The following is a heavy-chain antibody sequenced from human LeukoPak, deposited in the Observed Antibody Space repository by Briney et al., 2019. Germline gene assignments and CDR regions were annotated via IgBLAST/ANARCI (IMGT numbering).Heavy chain of an antibody. CDR2: INPSGGST. D-gene: IGHD5-12*01. Sequence: GASVKVSCKASGYTFSSYYMHWVRQAPGQGLEWMGIINPSGGSTSYAQKFQGRVTLTRDTSTSTVYMELSSLRSEDTAVYYCAREKLYGGYPYYYYGLDVWGQGTTVTVSS. V-gene: IGHV1-46*01. J-gene: IGHJ6*02. CDR3: AREKLYGGYPYYYYGLDV. CDR1: GYTFSSYY.